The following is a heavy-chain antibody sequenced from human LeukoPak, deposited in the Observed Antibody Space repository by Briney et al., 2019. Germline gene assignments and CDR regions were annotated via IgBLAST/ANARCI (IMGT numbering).Heavy chain of an antibody. J-gene: IGHJ4*02. Sequence: SGPTLVKPTPTLTLTCTFSGFSLRTSGGGVGWIRQPPGKALECLSLIYWDDDKRYRPSLKSRLSIIKDTSKNQVVLTMTNMDPVDTATYYCAHTVTGRGNPDFDYWGQGTLVTVSS. CDR1: GFSLRTSGGG. CDR2: IYWDDDK. D-gene: IGHD3-10*01. V-gene: IGHV2-5*02. CDR3: AHTVTGRGNPDFDY.